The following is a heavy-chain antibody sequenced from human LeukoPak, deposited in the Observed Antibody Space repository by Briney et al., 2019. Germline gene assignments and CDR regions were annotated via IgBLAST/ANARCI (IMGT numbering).Heavy chain of an antibody. CDR2: IYYSGST. Sequence: SGTLSLNCNVSGGSISSYYWSWIRQPPGKGLEWIGYIYYSGSTNYNPSLKCRVNISVDTSKNQFSLKLCSVTAADTAVYYCARSLLRNLFDPWGQGTLVTVSS. CDR1: GGSISSYY. D-gene: IGHD1-26*01. CDR3: ARSLLRNLFDP. V-gene: IGHV4-59*01. J-gene: IGHJ5*02.